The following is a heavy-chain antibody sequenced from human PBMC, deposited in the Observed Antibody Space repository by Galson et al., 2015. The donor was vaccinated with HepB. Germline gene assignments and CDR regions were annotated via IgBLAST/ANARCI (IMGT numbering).Heavy chain of an antibody. V-gene: IGHV3-23*01. J-gene: IGHJ4*02. CDR3: AKDPVPLYYDNSPLDY. Sequence: SLRLSCAASGFTFSSYAMSWVRQAPGKGLEWVSAISGSGGSTYYADSVKGRFTISRDNSKNTLFLQMNSLRAEDTAVYYCAKDPVPLYYDNSPLDYWGQGTLVTVSS. CDR1: GFTFSSYA. CDR2: ISGSGGST. D-gene: IGHD3-22*01.